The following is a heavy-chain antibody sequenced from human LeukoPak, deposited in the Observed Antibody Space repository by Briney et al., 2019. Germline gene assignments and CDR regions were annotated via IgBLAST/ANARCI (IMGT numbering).Heavy chain of an antibody. CDR3: ARATSSYFYYMDV. Sequence: SETLSLTCTVSGGSISGYYWSWIRQPPGKGLEWIGYIYYSGSTSYNPSLKSRVTISADTSKNQFSLNVSSVTAADTAVYYCARATSSYFYYMDVWGKGTTVTISS. CDR1: GGSISGYY. CDR2: IYYSGST. V-gene: IGHV4-59*08. D-gene: IGHD5-12*01. J-gene: IGHJ6*03.